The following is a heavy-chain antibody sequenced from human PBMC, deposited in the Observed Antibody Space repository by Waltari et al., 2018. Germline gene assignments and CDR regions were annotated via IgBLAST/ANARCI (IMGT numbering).Heavy chain of an antibody. J-gene: IGHJ5*02. CDR1: GGTFSSYA. V-gene: IGHV1-69*05. CDR3: ARERESVTWDYYDSSGRFDP. Sequence: QVQLVQSGAEVKKPGSSVKVSCKASGGTFSSYANSWVRQAPGQVLEWMGGIIPIFGTANYAQKFQGRVTITTDESTSTAYMELSSLRSEDTAVYYCARERESVTWDYYDSSGRFDPWGQGTLVTVSS. D-gene: IGHD3-22*01. CDR2: IIPIFGTA.